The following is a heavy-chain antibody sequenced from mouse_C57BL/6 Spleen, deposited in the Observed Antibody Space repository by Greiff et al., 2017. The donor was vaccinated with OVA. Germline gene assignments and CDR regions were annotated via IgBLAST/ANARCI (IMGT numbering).Heavy chain of an antibody. D-gene: IGHD4-1*01. V-gene: IGHV1-54*01. CDR1: GYAFTNYL. CDR2: INPGSGGT. J-gene: IGHJ2*01. Sequence: VQLQQSGAELVRPGTSVKVSCKASGYAFTNYLIEWVKQRPGQGLEWIGVINPGSGGTNYNEKFKGKATLTVDKSSSTAYMQLSSLTSEYSAVYFSARWRTDPDYWGQGTTLTVSS. CDR3: ARWRTDPDY.